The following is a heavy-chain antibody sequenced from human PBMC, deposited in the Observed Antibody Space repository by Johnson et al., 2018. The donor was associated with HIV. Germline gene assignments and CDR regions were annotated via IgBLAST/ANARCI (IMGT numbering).Heavy chain of an antibody. V-gene: IGHV3-30*04. CDR1: GFTFSSYA. CDR2: ISYDGRST. J-gene: IGHJ3*02. Sequence: QVQLVESGGGVVQPGRSLRLSCAASGFTFSSYALYWVRQVPGKGLEWVATISYDGRSTSYADSVKGRFTISRDNAKNTLYLQMNSLRAEDTAVYYCARGGVYSRDAFDIWGQGTMVTVSS. CDR3: ARGGVYSRDAFDI. D-gene: IGHD6-13*01.